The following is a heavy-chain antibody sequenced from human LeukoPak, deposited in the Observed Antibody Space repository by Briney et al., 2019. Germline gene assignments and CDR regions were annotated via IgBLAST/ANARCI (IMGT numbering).Heavy chain of an antibody. CDR3: ARSGNRDGYNFDYFDY. V-gene: IGHV3-33*08. D-gene: IGHD5-24*01. CDR2: IWYDGSNK. J-gene: IGHJ4*02. CDR1: GLTFSSHW. Sequence: GGSLRLSCAASGLTFSSHWMHWVRQAPGKGLEWVAVIWYDGSNKYYADSVKGRFTISRDNSKNTLYLQMNSLRAEDTAVYYCARSGNRDGYNFDYFDYWGQGTLVTVSS.